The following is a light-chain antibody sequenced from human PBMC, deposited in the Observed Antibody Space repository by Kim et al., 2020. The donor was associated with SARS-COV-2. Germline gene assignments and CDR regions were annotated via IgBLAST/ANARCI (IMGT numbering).Light chain of an antibody. CDR1: QSISSW. V-gene: IGKV1-5*03. Sequence: ASVGDRVRITCRASQSISSWLAWFQQKPGKAPKLLIHKASTLEGAVPSRFSGSESGTEFTLTISSLQPDDFATYYCQQYKTYPWTFGHGTKVDIK. J-gene: IGKJ1*01. CDR3: QQYKTYPWT. CDR2: KAS.